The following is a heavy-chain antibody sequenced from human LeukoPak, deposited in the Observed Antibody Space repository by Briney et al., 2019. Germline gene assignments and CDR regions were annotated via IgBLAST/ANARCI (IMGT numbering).Heavy chain of an antibody. J-gene: IGHJ4*02. CDR2: IKEDGSEK. Sequence: GGSLRLSCAASGFTFSSYAMSWVRQAPGKGLEWLANIKEDGSEKYYVDSVKGRFTISRDNAKNSLYLHMNSLRAEDTAVYYCAKVSLLGEGVFYWGPGTLVTVSS. CDR3: AKVSLLGEGVFY. V-gene: IGHV3-7*01. CDR1: GFTFSSYA.